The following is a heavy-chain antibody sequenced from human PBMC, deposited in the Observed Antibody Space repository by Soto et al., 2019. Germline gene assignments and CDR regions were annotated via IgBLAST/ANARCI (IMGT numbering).Heavy chain of an antibody. D-gene: IGHD3-10*01. J-gene: IGHJ4*02. V-gene: IGHV4-34*01. CDR1: GGSFSGYY. CDR3: ERASSRSTVRLFAY. Sequence: SETPVLTCTVFGGSFSGYYWRWILQPPGKGLEWSGEINHRGSTNYNPYLMSQDTISVDTSKNQFPLHPSPVTSADPAQYYLERASSRSTVRLFAYWGQGTLVTVSS. CDR2: INHRGST.